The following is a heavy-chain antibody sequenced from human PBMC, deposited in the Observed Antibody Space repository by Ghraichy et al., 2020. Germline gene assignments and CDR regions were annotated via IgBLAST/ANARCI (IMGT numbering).Heavy chain of an antibody. J-gene: IGHJ4*02. V-gene: IGHV3-64D*06. CDR3: VKGEEQLGFDY. Sequence: GSLRLSCSASGFTFSSYAMYWVRQAPGKGLEYVSAISSNGGSTYYADYVKGRFTISRDNSKNTLYLQMSSLRAEDTAVYYCVKGEEQLGFDYWGQGTLVTVSS. D-gene: IGHD6-6*01. CDR1: GFTFSSYA. CDR2: ISSNGGST.